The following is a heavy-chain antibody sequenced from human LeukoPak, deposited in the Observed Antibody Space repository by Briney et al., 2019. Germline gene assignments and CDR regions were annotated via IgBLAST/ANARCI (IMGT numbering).Heavy chain of an antibody. D-gene: IGHD3-22*01. CDR3: AREMSPNYYDSSGYSDY. CDR2: ISSSSSYI. J-gene: IGHJ4*02. CDR1: GFTFSNAW. Sequence: PGGSLRLSCAASGFTFSNAWMSWVRQAPGKGLEWVSSISSSSSYIYYADSVKGRFTISRDNAKNSLYLQMNSLRAEDTAVYYCAREMSPNYYDSSGYSDYWGQGTLVTVSS. V-gene: IGHV3-21*01.